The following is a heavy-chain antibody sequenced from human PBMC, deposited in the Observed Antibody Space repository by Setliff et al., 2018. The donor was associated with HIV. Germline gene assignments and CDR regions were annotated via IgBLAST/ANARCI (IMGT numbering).Heavy chain of an antibody. J-gene: IGHJ4*02. CDR2: IYTSGST. CDR1: GGSISSYY. CDR3: ARLSGDYYYFDY. Sequence: SETLSLTCTVSGGSISSYYWSWIRQPPGKGLEWIGYIYTSGSTNYNPSLKSRGTISLDTSKNQFSLKLTSVTAADTAVYYCARLSGDYYYFDYWGQGTLVTVSS. D-gene: IGHD2-21*02. V-gene: IGHV4-4*09.